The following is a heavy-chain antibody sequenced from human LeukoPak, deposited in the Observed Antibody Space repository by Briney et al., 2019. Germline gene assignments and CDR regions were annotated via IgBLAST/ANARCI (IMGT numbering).Heavy chain of an antibody. J-gene: IGHJ4*02. CDR3: AKVRAVANYFDS. Sequence: PGGSLRLSCAASGFTVSSNYMSWVRQAPGKGLEWVSGVSGRGGATYYRDSVRGRFSISRDNSKNTLYLQMESLRAEDTAVYFCAKVRAVANYFDSWGQGTLVTVSS. CDR2: VSGRGGAT. V-gene: IGHV3-23*01. D-gene: IGHD3-10*01. CDR1: GFTVSSNY.